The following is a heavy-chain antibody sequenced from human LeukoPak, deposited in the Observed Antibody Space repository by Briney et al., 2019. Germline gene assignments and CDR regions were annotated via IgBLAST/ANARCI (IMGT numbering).Heavy chain of an antibody. J-gene: IGHJ4*02. CDR1: GFTFSSYW. V-gene: IGHV3-74*01. CDR2: INSDGSST. Sequence: HGGSLRLSCAASGFTFSSYWMHWVRQAPGKGLVWVSRINSDGSSTSYADSVKGRFTISRDNAKNTLYLQMNSLRAEDTAVYYCARDLPALEWLSTTPFDYWGQGTLVTVSS. CDR3: ARDLPALEWLSTTPFDY. D-gene: IGHD3-3*01.